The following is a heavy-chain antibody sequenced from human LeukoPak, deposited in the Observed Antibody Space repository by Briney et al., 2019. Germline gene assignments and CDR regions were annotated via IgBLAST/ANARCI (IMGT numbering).Heavy chain of an antibody. CDR2: IYNNGGT. Sequence: SETLSLTCIVSGGSFSDNSYYWSWIRQPAGKGLEWIGRIYNNGGTNYNPSLESRVTISVDPSKGQFSLKLSSVTAADTAIYYCARTIMWTNCMDVWGKGTTVTVSS. V-gene: IGHV4-61*02. J-gene: IGHJ6*03. CDR3: ARTIMWTNCMDV. D-gene: IGHD2-21*01. CDR1: GGSFSDNSYY.